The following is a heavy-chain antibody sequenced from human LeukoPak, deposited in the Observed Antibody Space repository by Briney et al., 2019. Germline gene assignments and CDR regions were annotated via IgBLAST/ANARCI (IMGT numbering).Heavy chain of an antibody. V-gene: IGHV3-7*01. Sequence: GGSLRLSCAASGFTFSSYWMSWVRQAPGKGLEWVANIKQDGSEKYYVDSVKGRFTISRDNAKNSLYLQMNSLRAEDTAVYYCARERWGVWFGGERPFDYWGQGTLVTVSS. CDR2: IKQDGSEK. J-gene: IGHJ4*02. CDR3: ARERWGVWFGGERPFDY. CDR1: GFTFSSYW. D-gene: IGHD3-10*01.